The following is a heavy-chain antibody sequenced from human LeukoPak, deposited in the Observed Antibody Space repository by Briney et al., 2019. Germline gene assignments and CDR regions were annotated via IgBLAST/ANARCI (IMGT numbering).Heavy chain of an antibody. Sequence: GGSLRLSCVASGFTFSSYWMHWVRQAPGKGLVWVSHINSDGSSTNYADSVKGRFTISRDNSKNTLYLQMNSLRAEDTAVYYCAKQRWLDYWGQGTLVTVSS. J-gene: IGHJ4*02. CDR3: AKQRWLDY. CDR2: INSDGSST. D-gene: IGHD6-19*01. V-gene: IGHV3-74*01. CDR1: GFTFSSYW.